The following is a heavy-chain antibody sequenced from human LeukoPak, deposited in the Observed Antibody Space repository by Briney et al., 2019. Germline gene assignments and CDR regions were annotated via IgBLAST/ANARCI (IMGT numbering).Heavy chain of an antibody. CDR3: ARVGSSGWYVHPPLDY. CDR1: GYTFTGYY. CDR2: INPNSGDT. J-gene: IGHJ4*02. Sequence: ASVKVSCKASGYTFTGYYMHVVRQAPGQGLVWVGGINPNSGDTNYTQKFQWRGTVTRDTSISTAYLELSRLRSVYTAVYYCARVGSSGWYVHPPLDYWEQEPLVTVSS. D-gene: IGHD6-19*01. V-gene: IGHV1-2*02.